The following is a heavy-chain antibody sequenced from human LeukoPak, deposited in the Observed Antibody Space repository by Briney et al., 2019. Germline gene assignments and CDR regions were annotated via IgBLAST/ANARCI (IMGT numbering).Heavy chain of an antibody. CDR3: AKDFEQNRYISSWLDY. J-gene: IGHJ4*02. V-gene: IGHV3-30*02. D-gene: IGHD6-13*01. Sequence: GGSLRLSCAAFGFTFRSYGMHWVRQAPGKGLEWVAFIRYDGSHKYYADSVKGRFTISRDNSKNTLYLQMNNLRAEDTAVFYCAKDFEQNRYISSWLDYWGQGTLVTVSS. CDR2: IRYDGSHK. CDR1: GFTFRSYG.